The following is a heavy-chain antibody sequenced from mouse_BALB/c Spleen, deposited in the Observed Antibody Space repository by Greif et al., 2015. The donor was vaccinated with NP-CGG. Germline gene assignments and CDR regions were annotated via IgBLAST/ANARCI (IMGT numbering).Heavy chain of an antibody. CDR3: ARGRENGYHYAMDY. J-gene: IGHJ4*01. CDR1: GYTFTSYV. V-gene: IGHV1-14*01. D-gene: IGHD2-2*01. CDR2: INPYNDGT. Sequence: ELQLQQSGPELVKPGTSVKMSCKASGYTFTSYVMHWVKQKPGQGLEWIGYINPYNDGTKYNEKFKGKATLTSDKSSSTAYMELSSLTSEDSAVYYCARGRENGYHYAMDYWGQGTSVTVSS.